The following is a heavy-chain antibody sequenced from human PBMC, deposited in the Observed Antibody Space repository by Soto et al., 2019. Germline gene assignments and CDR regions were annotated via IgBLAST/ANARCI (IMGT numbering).Heavy chain of an antibody. CDR1: GGSISSYY. CDR2: IYYSGST. Sequence: SETLSLTCTVSGGSISSYYWSWIRQPPGKGLEWIGYIYYSGSTYYNPSLKSRVTISVDTSKNHFSLKLSSVTAADTAVYYCARASSTRGYSYGYWFDPWGQGTLVTVSS. CDR3: ARASSTRGYSYGYWFDP. J-gene: IGHJ5*02. V-gene: IGHV4-59*12. D-gene: IGHD5-18*01.